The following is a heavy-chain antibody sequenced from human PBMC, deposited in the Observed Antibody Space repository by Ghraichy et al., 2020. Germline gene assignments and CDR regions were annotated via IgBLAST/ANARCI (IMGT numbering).Heavy chain of an antibody. V-gene: IGHV3-7*03. D-gene: IGHD5-18*01. J-gene: IGHJ6*02. CDR1: GFTFSSYW. CDR2: IKQDGSEK. CDR3: ARDWDPDTAMVTNYYYYYGMDV. Sequence: GGSLRLSCAASGFTFSSYWMSWVRQAPGKGLEWVANIKQDGSEKYYVDSVKGRFTISRDNAKNSLYLQMNSLRAEDTAVYYCARDWDPDTAMVTNYYYYYGMDVWGQGTTVTVSS.